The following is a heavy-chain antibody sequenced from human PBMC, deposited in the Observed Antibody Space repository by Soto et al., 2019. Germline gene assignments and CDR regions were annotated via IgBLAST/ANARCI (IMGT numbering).Heavy chain of an antibody. J-gene: IGHJ4*02. D-gene: IGHD3-22*01. CDR1: GYSFAGYW. V-gene: IGHV5-10-1*01. CDR3: ARQIYDSDTGPNFQYYFDS. CDR2: IDPSDSQT. Sequence: GESLKISCQGSGYSFAGYWITWVRQKPGKGLEWMGRIDPSDSQTYYSPSFRGHVTISATKSITTVFLQWSSLRASGTAMYYCARQIYDSDTGPNFQYYFDSWGQGTPVTVSS.